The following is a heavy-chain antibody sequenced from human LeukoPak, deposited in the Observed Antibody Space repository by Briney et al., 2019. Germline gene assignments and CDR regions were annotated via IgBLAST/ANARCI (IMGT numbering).Heavy chain of an antibody. CDR1: GFTFSSYA. J-gene: IGHJ4*02. Sequence: PGGSLRLSCAASGFTFSSYAMSWVRQAPGKGLELVSAISGSGGSTYYADSVKGRFTISRDNSKNTLYLQMNSLRAEDTAVYYCAKVERYYYDSSGYYFFDYWGQGTLVTVSS. CDR2: ISGSGGST. D-gene: IGHD3-22*01. CDR3: AKVERYYYDSSGYYFFDY. V-gene: IGHV3-23*01.